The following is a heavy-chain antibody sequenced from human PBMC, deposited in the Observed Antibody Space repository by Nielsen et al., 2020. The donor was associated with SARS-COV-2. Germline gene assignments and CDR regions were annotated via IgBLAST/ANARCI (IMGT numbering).Heavy chain of an antibody. CDR3: ARGKDRGSYYYGMDV. CDR2: FDPEDGET. CDR1: GYTLTELS. J-gene: IGHJ6*02. V-gene: IGHV1-24*01. D-gene: IGHD1-26*01. Sequence: ASVKVSCKVSGYTLTELSMHWVRQAPGKGLEWMGGFDPEDGETIYAQKFQGRVTITADESTSTAYMELSSLRSEDTAVYYCARGKDRGSYYYGMDVWGQGTTVTVSS.